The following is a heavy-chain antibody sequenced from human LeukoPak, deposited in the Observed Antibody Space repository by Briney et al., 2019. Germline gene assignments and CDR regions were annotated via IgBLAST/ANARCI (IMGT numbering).Heavy chain of an antibody. CDR2: IYDTGYA. J-gene: IGHJ3*02. D-gene: IGHD5-18*01. V-gene: IGHV4-31*03. CDR1: GGSISSNNY. CDR3: ARHPVDTAMDDDAFDI. Sequence: SETLSLTCIVSGGSISSNNYWHWIRQHPGKGLEWLGYIYDTGYAYYNPSLRSRLTISVDTSQNHFSLKLTSVTAADTAVYYCARHPVDTAMDDDAFDIWGQGTMVTVSS.